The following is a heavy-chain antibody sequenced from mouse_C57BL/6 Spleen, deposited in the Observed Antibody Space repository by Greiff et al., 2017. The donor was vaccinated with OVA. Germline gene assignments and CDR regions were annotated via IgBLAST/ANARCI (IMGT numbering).Heavy chain of an antibody. CDR3: ARTAQATDFDY. D-gene: IGHD3-2*02. J-gene: IGHJ2*01. Sequence: VQRVESGAELARPGASVKLSCKASGYTFTSYGISWVKQRTGQGLEWIGEIYPRSGNTYYNEKFKGKATLTADKSSSTAYMELRSLTSEDSAVYFCARTAQATDFDYWGQGTTLTVSS. V-gene: IGHV1-81*01. CDR1: GYTFTSYG. CDR2: IYPRSGNT.